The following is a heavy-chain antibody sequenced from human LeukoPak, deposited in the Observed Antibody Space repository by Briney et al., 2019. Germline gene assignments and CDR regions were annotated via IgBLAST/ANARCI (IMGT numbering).Heavy chain of an antibody. CDR1: AGSISSSSW. Sequence: PSETLSLTCSVSAGSISSSSWWSWVRQSPVKGLEWIGEIYLYGTTNYNPSLKSRVTISVDTSKNQFSLKLTSVTAADTAVYYCARESDYYGSGTFDYWGQGTLVTVSS. D-gene: IGHD3-10*01. CDR3: ARESDYYGSGTFDY. CDR2: IYLYGTT. J-gene: IGHJ4*02. V-gene: IGHV4-4*02.